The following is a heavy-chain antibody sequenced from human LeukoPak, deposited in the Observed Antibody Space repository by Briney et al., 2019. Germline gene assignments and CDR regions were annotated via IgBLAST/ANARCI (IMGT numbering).Heavy chain of an antibody. Sequence: GGSLRLSCAASGFTFSSYAMHWVRQAPGKGLEWVAVISYDGSNKYYADSVKGRFTISRDNSKNTLYLQMNSLRAEDTAVYYCARGPPRGEWLLNWFDPWGQGTPVTVSS. D-gene: IGHD5-12*01. J-gene: IGHJ5*02. CDR2: ISYDGSNK. V-gene: IGHV3-30-3*01. CDR3: ARGPPRGEWLLNWFDP. CDR1: GFTFSSYA.